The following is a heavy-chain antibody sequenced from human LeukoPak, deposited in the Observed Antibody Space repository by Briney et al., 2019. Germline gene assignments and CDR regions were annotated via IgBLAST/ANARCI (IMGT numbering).Heavy chain of an antibody. CDR3: ARAFTVTTDYFDY. J-gene: IGHJ4*02. CDR2: NYHSGST. D-gene: IGHD4-17*01. Sequence: SETLSLTCAVSGYSISSGYYWGWIRQPPGKGLEWIGSNYHSGSTYYNPSLKSRVTISVDTSKNQFSLKLSSVTAADTAVYYCARAFTVTTDYFDYWGQGTLVTVSS. CDR1: GYSISSGYY. V-gene: IGHV4-38-2*01.